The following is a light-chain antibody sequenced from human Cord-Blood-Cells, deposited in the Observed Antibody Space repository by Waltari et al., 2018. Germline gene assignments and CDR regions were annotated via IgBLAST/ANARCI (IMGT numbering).Light chain of an antibody. CDR2: DAS. CDR3: QQRSNWYT. CDR1: QSVSSY. Sequence: EIVLPQSPATLSLSPGDRATLSCRASQSVSSYLAWYQQKPGQAPRLLIYDASNWATGIPARFSGSGSGTDFTLTISSLEPEDFAVYYCQQRSNWYTFGQGTKLEIK. V-gene: IGKV3-11*01. J-gene: IGKJ2*01.